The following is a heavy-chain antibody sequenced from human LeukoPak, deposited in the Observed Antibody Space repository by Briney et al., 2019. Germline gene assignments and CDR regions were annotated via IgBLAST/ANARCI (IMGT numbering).Heavy chain of an antibody. J-gene: IGHJ6*01. V-gene: IGHV1-18*01. Sequence: GASVKVSCKASGYTFNSYGISWVRQAPGQGLEWMGWISGYNGNTNYGQKLQGRVTMTRDTSTSTAYMEVRSLRPDDTAVYYCARVRHYCTSTSCPTAYYGMDVWGQGTTVTVSS. CDR3: ARVRHYCTSTSCPTAYYGMDV. D-gene: IGHD2-2*01. CDR2: ISGYNGNT. CDR1: GYTFNSYG.